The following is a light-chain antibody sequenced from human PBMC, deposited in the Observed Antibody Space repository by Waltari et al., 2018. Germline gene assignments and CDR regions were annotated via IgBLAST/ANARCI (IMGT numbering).Light chain of an antibody. CDR1: QRVTSK. V-gene: IGKV3-15*01. CDR3: QQYNNWPRT. CDR2: GAS. J-gene: IGKJ4*01. Sequence: EIVMTQSPATLSVSPGERATLSCRASQRVTSKLSWYQQKPGQAPRLLFYGASTRATGIPARFSGSGSGTEFTLTISSLQSEDFTVYYCQQYNNWPRTFGGGTKVEIK.